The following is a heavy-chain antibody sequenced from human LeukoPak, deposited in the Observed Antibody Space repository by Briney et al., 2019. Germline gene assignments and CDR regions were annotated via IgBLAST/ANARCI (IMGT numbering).Heavy chain of an antibody. V-gene: IGHV3-53*01. J-gene: IGHJ4*02. CDR1: GFSVSGNY. Sequence: TGRSLRLSCAASGFSVSGNYMSWVRQAPGKGLEWVSVIYSGGSTYYADSVKGRFTISRDNSKNTLFLQMNSLRAEDTAVYYCARDLSQSRYCSGGSCYYYWGQGTLVTVSS. CDR3: ARDLSQSRYCSGGSCYYY. D-gene: IGHD2-15*01. CDR2: IYSGGST.